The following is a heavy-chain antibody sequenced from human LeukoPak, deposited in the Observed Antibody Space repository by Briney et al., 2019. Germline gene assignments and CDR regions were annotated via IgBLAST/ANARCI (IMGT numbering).Heavy chain of an antibody. CDR2: IYSGGST. J-gene: IGHJ4*02. CDR3: ARSPEFYFDY. V-gene: IGHV3-53*01. Sequence: PGGSLRLSCAASGFTVSSNYMSWVRQAPGKGLEWVSVIYSGGSTYYADSVKGRFTISRDNSKNTLYLQMNSLRAGDTAVYYCARSPEFYFDYWGQGTLVTVSS. CDR1: GFTVSSNY.